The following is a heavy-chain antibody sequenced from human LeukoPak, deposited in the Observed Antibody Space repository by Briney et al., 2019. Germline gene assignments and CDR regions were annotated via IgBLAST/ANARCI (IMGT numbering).Heavy chain of an antibody. Sequence: APVKVSCKASGFTFTSSAVQWVRQARGQRLEWIGWIVVGSGNTNYAQKFQERVTITRDMSTSTAYMELSSLRSEDTAVYYCAAGFGVVVPAAPSGYYYGMDVWGQGTTVTVSS. D-gene: IGHD2-2*01. CDR2: IVVGSGNT. CDR1: GFTFTSSA. J-gene: IGHJ6*02. V-gene: IGHV1-58*01. CDR3: AAGFGVVVPAAPSGYYYGMDV.